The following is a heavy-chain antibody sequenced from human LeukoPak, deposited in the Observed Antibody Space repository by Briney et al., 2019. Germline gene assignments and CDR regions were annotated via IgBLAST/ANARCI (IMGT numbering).Heavy chain of an antibody. CDR3: ARAPSLLWFGELEKD. V-gene: IGHV4-4*07. Sequence: LRLSCAASGFTFSSYWMSWIRQPAGKGLEWIGRIYTSGSSNYKPSLKGRVTMSVDTSKNQFSLKLSSVTAADTAVYYCARAPSLLWFGELEKDWGQGTLVTVSS. J-gene: IGHJ4*02. CDR2: IYTSGSS. D-gene: IGHD3-10*01. CDR1: GFTFSSYW.